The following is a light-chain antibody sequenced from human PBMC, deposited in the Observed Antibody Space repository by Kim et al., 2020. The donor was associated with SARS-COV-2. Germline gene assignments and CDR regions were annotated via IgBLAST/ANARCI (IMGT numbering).Light chain of an antibody. CDR3: AAWDDSLNGPV. Sequence: QSVLTQPPSASGTPGQRVTIFCSGSSSNIGSNPVNWYQQLPGTPPKVLIYSNDLRPSGVPDRFSGSKSGTSASLAISGLQSDDEADYYCAAWDDSLNGPVFGGGTQLTVL. CDR2: SND. V-gene: IGLV1-44*01. J-gene: IGLJ3*02. CDR1: SSNIGSNP.